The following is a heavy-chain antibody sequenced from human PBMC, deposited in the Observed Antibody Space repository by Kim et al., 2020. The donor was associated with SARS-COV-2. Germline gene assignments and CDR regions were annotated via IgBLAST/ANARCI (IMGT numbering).Heavy chain of an antibody. D-gene: IGHD3-3*01. V-gene: IGHV4-34*01. Sequence: SETLSLTCAVYGGSFSGYYWSWIRQPPGKGLEWIGEINNSGSTNYNPSLKSRVTISVDTSKNQFSLKLSSVTAADTAVYYCARERVVTIFGVVIMKYGMDVWGQGTTVTVSS. J-gene: IGHJ6*02. CDR2: INNSGST. CDR1: GGSFSGYY. CDR3: ARERVVTIFGVVIMKYGMDV.